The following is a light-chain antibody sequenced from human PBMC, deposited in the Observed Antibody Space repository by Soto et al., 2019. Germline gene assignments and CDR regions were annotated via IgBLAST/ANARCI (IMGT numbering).Light chain of an antibody. V-gene: IGLV4-69*01. Sequence: QSVLTQSPSASASLGASVKLTCTLSSGHSSYAIAWHQKQPGKGPRYLMDLNNDGSHTKGDGIPDRFSGSSSGADRFLIISSLQSEDEADYYCQVWDSGSDHVVFGGGTQLTVL. CDR2: LNNDGSH. CDR3: QVWDSGSDHVV. J-gene: IGLJ2*01. CDR1: SGHSSYA.